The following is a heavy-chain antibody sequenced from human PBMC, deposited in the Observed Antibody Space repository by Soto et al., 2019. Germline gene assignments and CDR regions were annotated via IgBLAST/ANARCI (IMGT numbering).Heavy chain of an antibody. CDR1: GGTFSTSS. CDR2: ILPIFGTA. J-gene: IGHJ3*02. D-gene: IGHD4-17*01. CDR3: ARALEYGGSSDAFDI. Sequence: QVQLVQSGAEVKKPGSSVKVSCKASGGTFSTSSINWVRQAPGQRPEWMGNILPIFGTADYAQKFQDRVTITADKSTNTAYIELRSLFSEDTAVYYCARALEYGGSSDAFDIWGQGTVVTVSS. V-gene: IGHV1-69*14.